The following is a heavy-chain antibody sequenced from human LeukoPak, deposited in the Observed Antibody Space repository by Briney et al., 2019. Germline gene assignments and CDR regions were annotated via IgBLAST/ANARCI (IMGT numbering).Heavy chain of an antibody. Sequence: PSETLSLTCTVSGGSISSYYWSWIRQPPGKGLEWIGYIYTSGSTNYNPSLKSRVTISVDTSKNQFSLKLSSVTAADTAVYYCARVSRQLVPGSNYDYYFYMDVWGKGTTVTVSS. CDR2: IYTSGST. CDR1: GGSISSYY. D-gene: IGHD6-6*01. V-gene: IGHV4-4*09. J-gene: IGHJ6*03. CDR3: ARVSRQLVPGSNYDYYFYMDV.